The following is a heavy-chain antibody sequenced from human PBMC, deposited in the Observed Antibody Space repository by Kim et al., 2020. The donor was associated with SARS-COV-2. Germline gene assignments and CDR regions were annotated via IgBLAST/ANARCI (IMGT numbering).Heavy chain of an antibody. CDR3: AREGLKYSSSAGTFDY. J-gene: IGHJ4*02. V-gene: IGHV3-11*05. Sequence: GGSLRLSCAASGFTFSDYYMIWIRQAPGKGLEWVSYISSSSSYTNYADSVKGRFTISRDNAKNSLYLQMNSLRAEDTAVYYCAREGLKYSSSAGTFDYWGQGTLVTVSS. CDR1: GFTFSDYY. D-gene: IGHD6-6*01. CDR2: ISSSSSYT.